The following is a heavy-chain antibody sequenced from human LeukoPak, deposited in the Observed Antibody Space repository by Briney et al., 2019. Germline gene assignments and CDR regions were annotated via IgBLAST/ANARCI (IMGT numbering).Heavy chain of an antibody. CDR1: GYSFTNYW. CDR3: ARSDQLRWFGEPRRPFYYGMDV. D-gene: IGHD3-10*01. V-gene: IGHV5-51*01. J-gene: IGHJ6*02. Sequence: GESLKISCKSSGYSFTNYWIGWVRQMPGKGLEWMGIIYLGDSDTRYSPSFQGQVTISADKSIRTAYLQWRLKASDTAIYYCARSDQLRWFGEPRRPFYYGMDVWGQGTTVTVS. CDR2: IYLGDSDT.